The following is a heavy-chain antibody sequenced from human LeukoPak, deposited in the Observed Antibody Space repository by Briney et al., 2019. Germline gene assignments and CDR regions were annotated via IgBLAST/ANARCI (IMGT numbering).Heavy chain of an antibody. Sequence: PGGSLRLSCAASGFTFSSYDMSWVRQAPGKGLEWVSSISGSGGRTYYADSVKGRFTISRDNSKNTLYLQMNSLRAEDTAVYYCAKDMDPIDYWGQGTLVTVSS. CDR1: GFTFSSYD. V-gene: IGHV3-23*01. CDR2: ISGSGGRT. CDR3: AKDMDPIDY. J-gene: IGHJ4*02. D-gene: IGHD3-10*01.